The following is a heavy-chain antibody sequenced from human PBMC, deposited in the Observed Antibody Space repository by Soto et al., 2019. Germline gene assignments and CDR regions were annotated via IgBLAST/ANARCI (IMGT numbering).Heavy chain of an antibody. D-gene: IGHD7-27*01. J-gene: IGHJ6*02. Sequence: EVQMVESGGGLVKPGGSQRLSCKALKFAITSHVMTWVRQAPGKGLEWVSGISASGGSTFYADSVLGRFTISRDDTRNMVSLQMDSLRADDTAVYYCAKRTGDYYFYGLDACGQGTTVVVSS. V-gene: IGHV3-23*04. CDR2: ISASGGST. CDR3: AKRTGDYYFYGLDA. CDR1: KFAITSHV.